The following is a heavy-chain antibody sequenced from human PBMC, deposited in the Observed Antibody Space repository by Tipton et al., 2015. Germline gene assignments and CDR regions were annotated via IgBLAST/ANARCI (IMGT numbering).Heavy chain of an antibody. J-gene: IGHJ4*02. CDR1: EVTVSSNY. D-gene: IGHD3-10*01. CDR2: IYGGENT. CDR3: ARGLLGAFDY. Sequence: SLRLSCAASEVTVSSNYMSWVRQAPGKGLEWASVIYGGENTYYADSVRGRFSISRDNSKNTVYLQMNSLRVEDTAVYYCARGLLGAFDYWGQGTLVTVSS. V-gene: IGHV3-53*01.